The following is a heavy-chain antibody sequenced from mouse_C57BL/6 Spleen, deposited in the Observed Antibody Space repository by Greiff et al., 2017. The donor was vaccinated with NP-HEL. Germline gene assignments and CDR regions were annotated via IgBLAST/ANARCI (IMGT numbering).Heavy chain of an antibody. V-gene: IGHV5-6*01. D-gene: IGHD2-3*01. CDR2: ISSGGSYT. CDR1: GFTFSSYG. Sequence: EVQRVESGGDLVKPGGSLKLSCAASGFTFSSYGMSWVRQTPDKRLEWVATISSGGSYTYYPDSVKGRFTISRDNAKNTLYLQMSSLKSEDTAMYYCARQIYDGTRGAMDYWGQGTSVTVSS. CDR3: ARQIYDGTRGAMDY. J-gene: IGHJ4*01.